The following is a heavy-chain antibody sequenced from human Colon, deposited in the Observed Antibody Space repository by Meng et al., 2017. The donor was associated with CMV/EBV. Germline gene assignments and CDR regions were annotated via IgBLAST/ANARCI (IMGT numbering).Heavy chain of an antibody. CDR1: VGSISSYY. Sequence: QVQESGPGLGKRLETLYLSCTVSVGSISSYYWSLIRQSAGKGLEWIGRIYPSGFPKYKPSLESRVTMSADTSKNQISLKLTSVTAADTAVYYCARAQYTYGYWIFDYWGQGTLVTVSS. CDR2: IYPSGFP. CDR3: ARAQYTYGYWIFDY. J-gene: IGHJ4*02. V-gene: IGHV4-4*07. D-gene: IGHD5-18*01.